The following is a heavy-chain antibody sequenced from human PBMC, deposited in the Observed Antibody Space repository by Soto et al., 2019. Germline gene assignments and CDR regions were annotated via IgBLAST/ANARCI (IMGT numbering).Heavy chain of an antibody. CDR2: IYPGDSDT. J-gene: IGHJ5*02. D-gene: IGHD2-2*01. CDR1: GYNFTTYW. V-gene: IGHV5-51*01. Sequence: PGESLKISCKGSGYNFTTYWIARVRQMPGKGLEWMGVIYPGDSDTRYSPSFQGQVTISADKSINTTYLQWSSLKASDTAIYYCTRRGPAHNWFDPWGQGTLVTVSS. CDR3: TRRGPAHNWFDP.